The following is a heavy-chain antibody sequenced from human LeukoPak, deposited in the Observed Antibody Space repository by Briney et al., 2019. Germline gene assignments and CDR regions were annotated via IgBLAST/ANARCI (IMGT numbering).Heavy chain of an antibody. CDR1: GGTFSSYA. CDR2: IIPILGTA. Sequence: ASVKVSCKASGGTFSSYAISWVRQAPGQGLEWMGGIIPILGTANYAQKFQGRVTITTDESTSTAYMELSSLRSEDTAVYYCAREDPLQYYFDYWGQGTLVTVSS. D-gene: IGHD4-11*01. V-gene: IGHV1-69*05. CDR3: AREDPLQYYFDY. J-gene: IGHJ4*02.